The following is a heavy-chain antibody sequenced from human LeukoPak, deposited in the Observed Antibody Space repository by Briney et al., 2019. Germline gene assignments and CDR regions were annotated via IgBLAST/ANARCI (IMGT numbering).Heavy chain of an antibody. CDR3: ARDGRFLEWLPQNFDY. D-gene: IGHD3-3*01. CDR2: ISAYNGNT. CDR1: GYTFTSYC. Sequence: ASVKVSCKASGYTFTSYCMHWVRQAPGQGLEWMGWISAYNGNTNYAQKLQGRVTMTTDTSTSTAYMELRSLRSDDTAVYYCARDGRFLEWLPQNFDYWGQGTLVTVSS. V-gene: IGHV1-18*04. J-gene: IGHJ4*02.